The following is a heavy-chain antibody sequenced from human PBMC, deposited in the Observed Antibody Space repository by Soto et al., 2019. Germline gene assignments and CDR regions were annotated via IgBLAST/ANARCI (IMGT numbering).Heavy chain of an antibody. CDR2: IIPIFGKA. CDR3: AREGGYYDSSGSFDY. J-gene: IGHJ4*02. D-gene: IGHD3-22*01. Sequence: SVKVSCKASGGTFSSYAISWVRQAPGQGLEWMGGIIPIFGKANYAQKFQGRVTITADESTSTAYMELSSLRSEDTAVYYCAREGGYYDSSGSFDYWGQGTLVTVSS. CDR1: GGTFSSYA. V-gene: IGHV1-69*13.